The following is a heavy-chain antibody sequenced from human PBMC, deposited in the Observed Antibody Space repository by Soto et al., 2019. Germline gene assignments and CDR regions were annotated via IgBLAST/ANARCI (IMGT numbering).Heavy chain of an antibody. CDR3: ARGNDVYSSSFSVY. CDR2: IKQDGSEK. J-gene: IGHJ4*02. V-gene: IGHV3-7*01. D-gene: IGHD6-6*01. CDR1: GFTFSSYW. Sequence: AGGSLRLSCAASGFTFSSYWMSWVRQAPGKGLEWVANIKQDGSEKYYVDSVKGRFTISRDNAKNSLYLQMNSLRSEDTAVYYCARGNDVYSSSFSVYWGQGTLVTVSS.